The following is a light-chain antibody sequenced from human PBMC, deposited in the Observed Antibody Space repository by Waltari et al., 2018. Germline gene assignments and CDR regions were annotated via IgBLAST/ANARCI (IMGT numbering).Light chain of an antibody. CDR1: QDVDNG. Sequence: DIQMTQSPSFVSASIGDRVTITCRASQDVDNGLAWYQQKPGKAPKLLSYAASTLHSGVPSRFSGSGSGTEFTLTISSLQPEDFATYFCQQTNSFPYTFAQGTKLEIK. V-gene: IGKV1-12*01. J-gene: IGKJ2*01. CDR2: AAS. CDR3: QQTNSFPYT.